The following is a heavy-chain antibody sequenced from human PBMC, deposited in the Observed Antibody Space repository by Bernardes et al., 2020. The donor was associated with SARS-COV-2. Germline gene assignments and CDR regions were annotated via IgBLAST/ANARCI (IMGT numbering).Heavy chain of an antibody. D-gene: IGHD3-22*01. V-gene: IGHV4-34*01. Sequence: SETLSLTCAVYGGSFSGYYWRWIRKPPGKGLEWIGEINHSGSTNYNPSLKSRVTISVDTSKNQFSLKLSSVTAADTAVYYCARGHTLTYDSSGYYAGGYWGQGTLVTVSS. CDR1: GGSFSGYY. CDR3: ARGHTLTYDSSGYYAGGY. J-gene: IGHJ4*02. CDR2: INHSGST.